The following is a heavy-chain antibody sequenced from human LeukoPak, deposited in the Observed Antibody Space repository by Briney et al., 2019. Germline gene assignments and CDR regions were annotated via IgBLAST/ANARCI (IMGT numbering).Heavy chain of an antibody. D-gene: IGHD4-23*01. CDR3: AKTGGNSGYFGY. CDR1: GFTFDDYA. Sequence: GGSLRLSCAASGFTFDDYAMHWVRQAPGKGLEWVSGISWNSGSIGYADSVKGRFTISRDNAKNSLYLQMNSLRAEDTALYYCAKTGGNSGYFGYWGQGTLVTVSS. J-gene: IGHJ4*02. CDR2: ISWNSGSI. V-gene: IGHV3-9*01.